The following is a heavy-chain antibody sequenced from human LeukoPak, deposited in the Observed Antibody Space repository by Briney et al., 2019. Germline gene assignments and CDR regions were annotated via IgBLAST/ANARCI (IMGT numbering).Heavy chain of an antibody. V-gene: IGHV3-23*01. CDR3: AKDFPGAYDFWSGYYPNPGIDY. D-gene: IGHD3-3*01. CDR1: GFTFSSYA. Sequence: GGSLRLSCAASGFTFSSYAMSWVRQAPGKGLEWVSAISGSGGSTYYADSVKGRFTISRDNSKNTLYLQMNSLRAEDTAVYYCAKDFPGAYDFWSGYYPNPGIDYWGQGTLVTVSS. CDR2: ISGSGGST. J-gene: IGHJ4*02.